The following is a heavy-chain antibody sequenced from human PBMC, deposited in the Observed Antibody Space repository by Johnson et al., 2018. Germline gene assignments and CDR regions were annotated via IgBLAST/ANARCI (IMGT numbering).Heavy chain of an antibody. V-gene: IGHV3-23*01. D-gene: IGHD6-6*01. CDR2: ISGSGGST. CDR3: ARLGGQLNYYSNMDV. J-gene: IGHJ6*02. Sequence: VQLQESGGGLVQPGGSLRLSCAASGFTFGSYAMAWVRQAPGKGLEWVSVISGSGGSTYYANSVKGRFTISRDNAKNSLYLQMNSLRDDDTAVYYCARLGGQLNYYSNMDVWGQGTTVTVSS. CDR1: GFTFGSYA.